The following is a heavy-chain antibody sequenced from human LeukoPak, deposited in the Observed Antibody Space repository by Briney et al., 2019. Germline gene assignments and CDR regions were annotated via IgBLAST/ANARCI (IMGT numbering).Heavy chain of an antibody. CDR2: IYYSGST. V-gene: IGHV4-39*02. D-gene: IGHD5-18*01. CDR3: AREPRGYSYGNWFDP. J-gene: IGHJ5*02. CDR1: GGSISSSSYY. Sequence: SETLSLTCTVSGGSISSSSYYWGWIRQPPGKGREWIGSIYYSGSTYYNPSLKSRVTISVDTSKNQFSLKLSSVTAADTAVYYCAREPRGYSYGNWFDPWGQGTLVTVSS.